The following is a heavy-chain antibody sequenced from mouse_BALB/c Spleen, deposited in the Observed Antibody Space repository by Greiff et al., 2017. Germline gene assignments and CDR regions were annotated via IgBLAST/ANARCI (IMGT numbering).Heavy chain of an antibody. J-gene: IGHJ1*01. CDR2: ISDGGSYT. Sequence: EVHLVESGGGLVKPGGSLKLSCAASGFTFSDYYMYWVRQTPEKRLEWVATISDGGSYTYYPDSVKGRFTISRDNAKNNLYLQMSSLKSEDTAMYYCARDYYGSSYGYWYFDVWGAGTTVTVSS. V-gene: IGHV5-4*02. CDR3: ARDYYGSSYGYWYFDV. D-gene: IGHD1-1*01. CDR1: GFTFSDYY.